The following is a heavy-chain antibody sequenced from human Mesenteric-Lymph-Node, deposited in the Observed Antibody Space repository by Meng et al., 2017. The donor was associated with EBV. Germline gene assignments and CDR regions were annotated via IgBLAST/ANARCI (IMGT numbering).Heavy chain of an antibody. D-gene: IGHD6-13*01. CDR1: GGFSSSSHW. V-gene: IGHV4-4*02. J-gene: IGHJ4*02. CDR3: SRTISIAAAPFDY. Sequence: GQLQGSGPCVVQRSGTMSLSWAVSGGFSSSSHWWSWVRQHPGKGLAWIGEIYHSGSTTYNPSLKSRVIISVDKSKNQLSLKLSSVTAADTAVYYCSRTISIAAAPFDYWGQGTLVTVSS. CDR2: IYHSGST.